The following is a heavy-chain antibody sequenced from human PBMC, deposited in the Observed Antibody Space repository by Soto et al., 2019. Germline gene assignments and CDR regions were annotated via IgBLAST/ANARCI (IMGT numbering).Heavy chain of an antibody. CDR2: ISKNGDDQ. CDR1: GFTFSNLG. V-gene: IGHV3-30*19. CDR3: AKDGYNAAFEV. D-gene: IGHD5-12*01. J-gene: IGHJ3*01. Sequence: QVQLVESGGGVVQPGGSLRLSCATSGFTFSNLGMHWVRQAPGKALEWVGVISKNGDDQYYGDSVKGRFIISRDNSKKTLYLQLNSLRPDDTAVFYCAKDGYNAAFEVWGQGTLVIVSS.